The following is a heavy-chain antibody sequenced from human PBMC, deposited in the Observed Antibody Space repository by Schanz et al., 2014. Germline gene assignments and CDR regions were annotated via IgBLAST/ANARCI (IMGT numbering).Heavy chain of an antibody. J-gene: IGHJ5*02. Sequence: EVQLVESGGGLVKPGGSLRLSCGVSGFTASSHSMNWVRQARGKGLEWVSAMNESHSTIYYADSVRGRFTISRDNAKNSLFLQMNSLRPEDTAVYYCARGRVLESWGQGTLVTVSS. CDR2: MNESHSTI. V-gene: IGHV3-21*02. CDR1: GFTASSHS. D-gene: IGHD1-1*01. CDR3: ARGRVLES.